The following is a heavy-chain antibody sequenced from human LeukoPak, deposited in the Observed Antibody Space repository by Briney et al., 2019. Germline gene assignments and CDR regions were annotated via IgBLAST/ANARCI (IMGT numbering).Heavy chain of an antibody. V-gene: IGHV3-30*05. CDR2: ISYEGSNK. D-gene: IGHD7-27*01. CDR3: ARDREDWGDAFDI. J-gene: IGHJ3*02. CDR1: GFTFSMYG. Sequence: GGSLRLSCVASGFTFSMYGIHWVRQAPGKGLEWVAVISYEGSNKYYADSVKGRFTISRDNSKNTLYLQMNSLRAEDTAVYYCARDREDWGDAFDIWGQGTMVTVSS.